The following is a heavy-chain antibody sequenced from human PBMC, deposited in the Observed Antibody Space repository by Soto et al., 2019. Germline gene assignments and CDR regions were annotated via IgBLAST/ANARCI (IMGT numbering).Heavy chain of an antibody. J-gene: IGHJ6*02. CDR1: GHSFTSYA. V-gene: IGHV1-3*01. CDR3: ASSSWAGTIFYYGMDI. CDR2: INGGNGNT. D-gene: IGHD1-7*01. Sequence: QVQLVQSGAEVKQSGASVRVSCKASGHSFTSYAMHWVRQAPGQRLEWMGWINGGNGNTRYSQKFQDRVTITRDTSASTVYMEVSSLRSEDTAVYFCASSSWAGTIFYYGMDIWGQGTTVTVS.